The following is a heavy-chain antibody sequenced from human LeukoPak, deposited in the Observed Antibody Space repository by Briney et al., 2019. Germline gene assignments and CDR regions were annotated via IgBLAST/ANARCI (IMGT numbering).Heavy chain of an antibody. CDR3: ARDQGENYDSSGYYPY. J-gene: IGHJ4*02. D-gene: IGHD3-22*01. V-gene: IGHV3-11*06. CDR1: GFTFSNYY. CDR2: ISGSSGST. Sequence: KPGGSLSLSCAASGFTFSNYYMSWIRQAPGKGLEWVSYISGSSGSTNYADSVMGRFTISRDNGKNSLYLQMNSLRAEDTAVYYCARDQGENYDSSGYYPYWGQGTLVTVSS.